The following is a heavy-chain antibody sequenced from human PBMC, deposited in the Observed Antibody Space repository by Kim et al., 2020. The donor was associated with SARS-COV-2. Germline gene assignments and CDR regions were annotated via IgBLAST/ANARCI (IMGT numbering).Heavy chain of an antibody. J-gene: IGHJ4*02. Sequence: ASVKVSCKASGYTFTGYYMHWVRQAPGQELEWMGWINPNSGGTNYAQKFQGRVTMTRDTSISTAYMELSRLRSDDTAVYYCARGEDYDFWSGYYSYFDYWGQGTLVTVSS. V-gene: IGHV1-2*02. CDR2: INPNSGGT. CDR1: GYTFTGYY. CDR3: ARGEDYDFWSGYYSYFDY. D-gene: IGHD3-3*01.